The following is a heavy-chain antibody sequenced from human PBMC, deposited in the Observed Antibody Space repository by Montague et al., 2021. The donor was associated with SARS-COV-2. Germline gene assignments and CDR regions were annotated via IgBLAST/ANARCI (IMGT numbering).Heavy chain of an antibody. D-gene: IGHD3-10*01. CDR2: SYYSGTT. Sequence: SETLSLTCTVSGDSFNSPKYYCAWIRQPPGKGLEWIGSSYYSGTTYDNPSLRSQVTMSVDTSKTQFSLKMTSVTAADTAVYYCARGSYGSGSYHAFDIWSQGTVVAVSS. J-gene: IGHJ3*02. CDR3: ARGSYGSGSYHAFDI. CDR1: GDSFNSPKYY. V-gene: IGHV4-39*01.